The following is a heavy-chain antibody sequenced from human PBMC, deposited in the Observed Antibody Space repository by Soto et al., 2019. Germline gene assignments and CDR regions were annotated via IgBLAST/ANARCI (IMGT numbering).Heavy chain of an antibody. CDR1: GYSFTSYW. Sequence: PGESLKISCKGSGYSFTSYWISWVRQMPGKGLEWMGRIDPSDSYTNYSPSFQGHVTISADKSISTAYLQWSSLKASDTAMYYCARRNSHAGFWSGYKGHYYYYGMDVWGQGTTVTVS. CDR2: IDPSDSYT. V-gene: IGHV5-10-1*01. D-gene: IGHD3-3*01. CDR3: ARRNSHAGFWSGYKGHYYYYGMDV. J-gene: IGHJ6*02.